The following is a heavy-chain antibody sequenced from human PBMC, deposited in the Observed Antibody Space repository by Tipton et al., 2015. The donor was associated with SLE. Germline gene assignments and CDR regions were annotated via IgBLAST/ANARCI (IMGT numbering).Heavy chain of an antibody. Sequence: PGLVKPSETLSLTCSVSGASISNYYWSWIRQPPGKGLEWIGNVYFSGTTHYNPSLRSRVTISEDTSKNQFSLKLTSVTAADTAVYYCARHREHIITFGGVFDNNWFDPWGQGTLVTVSS. CDR3: ARHREHIITFGGVFDNNWFDP. CDR2: VYFSGTT. D-gene: IGHD3-16*02. J-gene: IGHJ5*02. V-gene: IGHV4-59*08. CDR1: GASISNYY.